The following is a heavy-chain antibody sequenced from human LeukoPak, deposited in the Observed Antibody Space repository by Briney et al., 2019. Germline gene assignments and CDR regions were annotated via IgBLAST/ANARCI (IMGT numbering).Heavy chain of an antibody. Sequence: GGSLRLSCAASGFTFSSYAMSWVRQAPGKGLEWVSAISGSGGSTYYADSVKGRFTISRDNSKNTLYLQMNSLRAEDTAVYYCSKSPTYGLVVAAIRYFDYWGQEPLVPVSP. V-gene: IGHV3-23*01. CDR1: GFTFSSYA. CDR3: SKSPTYGLVVAAIRYFDY. J-gene: IGHJ4*02. D-gene: IGHD2-15*01. CDR2: ISGSGGST.